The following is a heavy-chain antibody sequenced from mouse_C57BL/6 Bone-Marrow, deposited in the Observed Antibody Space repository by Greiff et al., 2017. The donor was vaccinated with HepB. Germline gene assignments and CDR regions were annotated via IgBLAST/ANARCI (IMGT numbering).Heavy chain of an antibody. D-gene: IGHD1-1*01. V-gene: IGHV7-3*01. CDR2: IRNKANGYTT. J-gene: IGHJ4*01. CDR3: ARYEITTVGAMDY. Sequence: DVMLVESGGGLVQPGGSLSLSCAASGFTFTDYYMSWVRQPPGKALEWLGFIRNKANGYTTEYSASVKGRFTISRDNSQSILYLQMNALRAEDSATYYCARYEITTVGAMDYWGQGTSVTVSS. CDR1: GFTFTDYY.